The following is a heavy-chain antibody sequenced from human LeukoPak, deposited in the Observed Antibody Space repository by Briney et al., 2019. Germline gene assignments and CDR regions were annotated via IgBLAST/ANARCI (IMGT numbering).Heavy chain of an antibody. D-gene: IGHD3-3*01. V-gene: IGHV3-30-3*01. CDR1: GFTFSSYA. CDR2: ISYDGSNK. J-gene: IGHJ3*02. Sequence: GRSLRLSCAASGFTFSSYAMHWVRQAPGKGLEWVAVISYDGSNKYYADSVKGRFTISRDNSKNTLYLQMNSLRAEDTTVYYCARSLITIFGVVMEAFDIWGQGTMVTVSS. CDR3: ARSLITIFGVVMEAFDI.